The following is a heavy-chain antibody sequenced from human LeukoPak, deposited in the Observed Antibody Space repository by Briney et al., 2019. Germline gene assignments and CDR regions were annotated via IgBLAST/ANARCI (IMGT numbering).Heavy chain of an antibody. J-gene: IGHJ4*02. V-gene: IGHV3-23*01. CDR1: GFTFSSYA. CDR2: ISGRGGST. D-gene: IGHD2-21*02. CDR3: ARDHTTYCGGDCYSGY. Sequence: GGSLRLSCAASGFTFSSYAMSWVRQAPGKGLEWVSAISGRGGSTYYADSVKGRFTISRDNSKNTLYLQMNSLRAEDTAVYYCARDHTTYCGGDCYSGYWGQGTLVTVSS.